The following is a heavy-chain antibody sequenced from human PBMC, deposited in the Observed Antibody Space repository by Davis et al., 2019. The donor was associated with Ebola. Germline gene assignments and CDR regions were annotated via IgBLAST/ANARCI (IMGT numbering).Heavy chain of an antibody. D-gene: IGHD3-10*01. CDR3: ASASYYYGSGSYYNGPIDY. V-gene: IGHV3-30-3*01. CDR2: ISYDGSNK. J-gene: IGHJ4*02. CDR1: GFTFSSYA. Sequence: PGGSLRLSCAASGFTFSSYAMHWVRQASGKGLEWVAVISYDGSNKYYADSVKGRFTISRDNSKNTLYLQMNSLRAEDTAVYYCASASYYYGSGSYYNGPIDYWGQGTLVTVSS.